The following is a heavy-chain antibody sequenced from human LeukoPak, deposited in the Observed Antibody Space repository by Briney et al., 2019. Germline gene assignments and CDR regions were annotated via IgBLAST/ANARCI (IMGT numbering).Heavy chain of an antibody. Sequence: SQTLSLTCTVSGGSISSGSYYWSWIRQPAGKGLEWIGRIYTSGSTNYNPSLKSRVAISVDTSKNQFSLKLSSVTAADTAVYYCARELGSYYNVFDYWGQGTLVTVSS. V-gene: IGHV4-61*02. CDR2: IYTSGST. J-gene: IGHJ4*02. CDR3: ARELGSYYNVFDY. CDR1: GGSISSGSYY. D-gene: IGHD3-10*01.